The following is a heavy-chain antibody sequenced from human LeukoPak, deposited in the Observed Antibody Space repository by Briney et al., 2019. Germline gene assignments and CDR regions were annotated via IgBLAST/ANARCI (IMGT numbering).Heavy chain of an antibody. CDR3: ARAITMVRGVRRYYGMDV. Sequence: SETLSLTCAVYGGSFSGYYWTWIRQPPGKGLEWIGEIKHSGSTNYNPSLKSRVTISVDTSKNQFSLKLSSVTAADTAVYYCARAITMVRGVRRYYGMDVWGKGTTVTVSS. V-gene: IGHV4-34*01. CDR2: IKHSGST. D-gene: IGHD3-10*01. J-gene: IGHJ6*04. CDR1: GGSFSGYY.